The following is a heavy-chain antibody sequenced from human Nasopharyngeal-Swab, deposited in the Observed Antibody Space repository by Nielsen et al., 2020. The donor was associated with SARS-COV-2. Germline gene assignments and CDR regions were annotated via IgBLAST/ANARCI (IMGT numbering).Heavy chain of an antibody. Sequence: WIRQPPGKGLEWIGYIYQSGSTNYNPSLKSRVTISVDTSKNQFSLKLSSVTAADTAVYYCARSIAAAGTSSGYYGMDVWGQGTTVTVSS. CDR3: ARSIAAAGTSSGYYGMDV. J-gene: IGHJ6*02. V-gene: IGHV4-34*01. CDR2: IYQSGST. D-gene: IGHD6-13*01.